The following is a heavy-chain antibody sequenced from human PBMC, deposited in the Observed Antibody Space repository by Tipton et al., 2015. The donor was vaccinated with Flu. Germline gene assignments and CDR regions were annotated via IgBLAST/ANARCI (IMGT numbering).Heavy chain of an antibody. CDR2: INHSGST. CDR3: ARAKTTYYYDSSGYNWFDP. V-gene: IGHV4-34*01. J-gene: IGHJ5*02. CDR1: GGSFSGYY. D-gene: IGHD3-22*01. Sequence: LRLSCAVYGGSFSGYYWSWIRQPPGKGLEWIGEINHSGSTNYNPSLKSRFTISVDTPKNQFSLKLSSVTAADTAVYYCARAKTTYYYDSSGYNWFDPWGQGTLVTVSS.